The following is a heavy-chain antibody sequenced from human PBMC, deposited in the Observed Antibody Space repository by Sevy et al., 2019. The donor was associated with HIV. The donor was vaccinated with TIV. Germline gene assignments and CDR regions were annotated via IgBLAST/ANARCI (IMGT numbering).Heavy chain of an antibody. D-gene: IGHD2-15*01. Sequence: GGSLRLSCAASGFTFSSYWMHWVRQAPGKGLVWVSRINSDGSSTSYADSVKGRFTISRDNAKNTRYLQMNSLRAEDTAVYYCARVGGEYCSGGSCYPYYFDYWGQGTLVTVSS. CDR1: GFTFSSYW. CDR2: INSDGSST. CDR3: ARVGGEYCSGGSCYPYYFDY. V-gene: IGHV3-74*01. J-gene: IGHJ4*02.